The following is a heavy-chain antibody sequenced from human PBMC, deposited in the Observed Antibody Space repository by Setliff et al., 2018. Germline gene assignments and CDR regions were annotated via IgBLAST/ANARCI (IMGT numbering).Heavy chain of an antibody. D-gene: IGHD7-27*01. CDR1: GGSISSYY. J-gene: IGHJ4*02. CDR2: IYYSGST. V-gene: IGHV4-59*08. Sequence: KASETLSLTCTVSGGSISSYYWSWIRRPPGKGLEWIGYIYYSGSTNYNPSLKSRVTISVDTSKNQFSLKLSSVTAADTAVYYCARVQTGDEVIEYWGQGTLVTVSS. CDR3: ARVQTGDEVIEY.